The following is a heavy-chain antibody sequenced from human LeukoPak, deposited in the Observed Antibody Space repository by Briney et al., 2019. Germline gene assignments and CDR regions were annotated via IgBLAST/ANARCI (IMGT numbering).Heavy chain of an antibody. Sequence: PSGTLSLTCAVSGGSISSSNCWSWVRQPPGKGLEWIGEIYHSGSTNYNPSLKSRVTISVDKSKNQFSLKLSSVTAADTAVYYCARGQLYYYDSSGYWYFDYWGQGILVTVSS. CDR3: ARGQLYYYDSSGYWYFDY. CDR2: IYHSGST. CDR1: GGSISSSNC. J-gene: IGHJ4*02. V-gene: IGHV4-4*02. D-gene: IGHD3-22*01.